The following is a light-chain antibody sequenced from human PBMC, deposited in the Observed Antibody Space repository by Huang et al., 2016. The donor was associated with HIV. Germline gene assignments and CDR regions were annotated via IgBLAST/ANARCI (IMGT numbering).Light chain of an antibody. CDR2: DTS. Sequence: EIVLTQSPATLSLSPGERATLSCRASQSVSRSFTWYRQKPAQAPRLLSYDTSDRATGIPPRLSGSGAGTDFTLTISSLEREDFEVYYCQRRTNWPPGVTFGQGTRLEIK. CDR1: QSVSRS. CDR3: QRRTNWPPGVT. J-gene: IGKJ5*01. V-gene: IGKV3-11*01.